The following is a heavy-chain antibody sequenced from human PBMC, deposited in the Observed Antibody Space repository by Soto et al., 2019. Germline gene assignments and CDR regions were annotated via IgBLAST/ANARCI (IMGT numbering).Heavy chain of an antibody. J-gene: IGHJ6*02. CDR2: IIPIFGTA. Sequence: SVKVSCKASGGSFNSYAISWVRQAPGQGLEWMGGIIPIFGTANYAQKFQGRVTITADESTSTAYMELSSLRSEDTAVYYCARDGGTATIYNYGMDVWGQGTTVTVSS. CDR3: ARDGGTATIYNYGMDV. CDR1: GGSFNSYA. D-gene: IGHD6-25*01. V-gene: IGHV1-69*01.